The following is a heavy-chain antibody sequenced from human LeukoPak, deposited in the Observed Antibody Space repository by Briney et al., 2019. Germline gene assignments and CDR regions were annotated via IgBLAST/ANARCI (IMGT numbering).Heavy chain of an antibody. D-gene: IGHD3-10*01. CDR2: IKSKTDGGTT. CDR3: SKKTVVRGVITYYYYYMDV. CDR1: GFTFSNSW. J-gene: IGHJ6*03. Sequence: GGSLRLSCAASGFTFSNSWMSWVRQAPGKGLEWVGRIKSKTDGGTTDYVAPVKGRFTISRDDSKNTLYLQMNSLKTEDTAVYYCSKKTVVRGVITYYYYYMDVWGKGTTVTVSS. V-gene: IGHV3-15*01.